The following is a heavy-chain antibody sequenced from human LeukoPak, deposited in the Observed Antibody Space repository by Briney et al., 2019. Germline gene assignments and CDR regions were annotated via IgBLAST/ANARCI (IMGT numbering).Heavy chain of an antibody. J-gene: IGHJ4*02. CDR1: GFTFDGNG. CDR3: ARDGPSIAARGSFDY. V-gene: IGHV3-20*04. Sequence: PGGSLRLSCAASGFTFDGNGMSWVRQAPGKGLEWVSGLNWNGGNTGYADSVKGRFTISRDNAHNFLYLQMNSLRAEDTAFYFCARDGPSIAARGSFDYWGQGTLVTVSS. CDR2: LNWNGGNT. D-gene: IGHD6-6*01.